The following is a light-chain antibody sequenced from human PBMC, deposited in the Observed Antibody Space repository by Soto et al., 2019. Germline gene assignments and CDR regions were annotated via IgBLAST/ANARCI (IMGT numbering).Light chain of an antibody. CDR3: SSYAGSNKYVV. CDR2: EVS. J-gene: IGLJ2*01. V-gene: IGLV2-8*01. CDR1: SSDVGDYNY. Sequence: QSALTQPPSASGSPGQSVTISCTATSSDVGDYNYVSWYQQYPSKAPKLMIYEVSKRPSGVPDRFSGSKSGNTASLTVSGRQAEDAADYYCSSYAGSNKYVVFGGGHQLAV.